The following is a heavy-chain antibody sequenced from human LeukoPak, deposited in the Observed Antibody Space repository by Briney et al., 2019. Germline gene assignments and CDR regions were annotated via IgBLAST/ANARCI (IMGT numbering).Heavy chain of an antibody. J-gene: IGHJ4*02. CDR2: IYSGGST. V-gene: IGHV3-53*01. CDR3: TTVYYDILTGPSRPVYFDY. Sequence: GGTLRLSCAASGFTVSSNYMSWVRQAPGKGLEWVSVIYSGGSTYCADSVKGRFTISRDNSKNTLYLQMNSLKTEDTAVYYCTTVYYDILTGPSRPVYFDYWGQGTLVTVSS. D-gene: IGHD3-9*01. CDR1: GFTVSSNY.